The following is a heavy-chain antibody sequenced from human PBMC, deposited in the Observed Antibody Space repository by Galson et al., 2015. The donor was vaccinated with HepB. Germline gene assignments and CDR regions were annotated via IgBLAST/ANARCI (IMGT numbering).Heavy chain of an antibody. CDR1: GGSISSYY. CDR3: ARLSPHCGGDCYFDY. Sequence: ETLSLTCTVSGGSISSYYWNWIRQPPGKGLEWIGYIYSSGSTNYNPSLKSRVTISVDTSKNQFSLKLSSVTAADTAVYYCARLSPHCGGDCYFDYWGQGTLVTVSS. V-gene: IGHV4-59*01. D-gene: IGHD2-21*02. CDR2: IYSSGST. J-gene: IGHJ4*02.